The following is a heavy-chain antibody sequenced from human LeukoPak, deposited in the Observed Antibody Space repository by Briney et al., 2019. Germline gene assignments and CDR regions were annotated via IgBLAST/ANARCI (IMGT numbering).Heavy chain of an antibody. D-gene: IGHD3-10*01. CDR3: AGGRGEWSFGYYYYGMDV. V-gene: IGHV3-48*03. J-gene: IGHJ6*02. Sequence: PGGSLRLSCAASGFTFSSYEMNWVRQAPGKGLEGVSYISSSGSTIYYADSVKGRFTIARANAKHSLYLQMNSLRAEDTAVYDCAGGRGEWSFGYYYYGMDVWGQGTTVTVSS. CDR2: ISSSGSTI. CDR1: GFTFSSYE.